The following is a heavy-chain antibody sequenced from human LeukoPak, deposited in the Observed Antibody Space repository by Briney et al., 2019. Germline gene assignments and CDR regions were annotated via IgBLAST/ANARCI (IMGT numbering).Heavy chain of an antibody. Sequence: EASVKVSCKASGYNFTSNYMHWVRQAPGQGLEWVGVINPTGTRTIYAQKFQGRVIMSRDMSTTTDYMELSSLRSEDTAIYYCARDNSVGEIAWWFDPWGQGTLVTVSS. CDR1: GYNFTSNY. J-gene: IGHJ5*02. CDR2: INPTGTRT. V-gene: IGHV1-46*01. D-gene: IGHD1-26*01. CDR3: ARDNSVGEIAWWFDP.